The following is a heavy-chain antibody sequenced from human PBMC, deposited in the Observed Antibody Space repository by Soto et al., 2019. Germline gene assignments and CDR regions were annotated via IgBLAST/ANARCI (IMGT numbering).Heavy chain of an antibody. CDR1: GFIFENFG. D-gene: IGHD1-26*01. V-gene: IGHV3-23*01. CDR2: ISGSGFKK. Sequence: GSLRLSCAASGFIFENFGMSWVRQAPGKGLEWISSISGSGFKKYYADSVKGRFTISRDNSKSTVYLELNNLSAEDTAIYHCAKNQGVELVPLATVDWFDPWGQGSVVTVSS. J-gene: IGHJ5*02. CDR3: AKNQGVELVPLATVDWFDP.